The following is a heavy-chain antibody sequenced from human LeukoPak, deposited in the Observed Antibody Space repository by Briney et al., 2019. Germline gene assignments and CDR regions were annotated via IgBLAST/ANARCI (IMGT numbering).Heavy chain of an antibody. CDR2: IKSKTDGGTT. CDR1: GFTFSDAW. V-gene: IGHV3-15*01. CDR3: AKPGLSWSGYPLYYYYMDV. D-gene: IGHD3-3*01. Sequence: GGSLRLSCAASGFTFSDAWMSWVRQAPGKGLEWVGRIKSKTDGGTTDYAAPVKGRFTISRDDSKNTLYLQMNSLRAEDTAVYYCAKPGLSWSGYPLYYYYMDVWGKGTTVTVSS. J-gene: IGHJ6*03.